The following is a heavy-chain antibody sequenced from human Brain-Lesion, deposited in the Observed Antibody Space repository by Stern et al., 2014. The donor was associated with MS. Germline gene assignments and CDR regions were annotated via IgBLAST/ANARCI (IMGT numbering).Heavy chain of an antibody. D-gene: IGHD2/OR15-2a*01. CDR3: AKDRQYLTYFFDH. CDR1: GFTFGSCA. CDR2: VSYDGSNK. J-gene: IGHJ5*02. V-gene: IGHV3-30*18. Sequence: VHLVESGGGVVQPGRRLRLSCVASGFTFGSCAMHWVRQAPGKGLEWVAGVSYDGSNKYYADSVKGRFTISRDNSQNTLYIQMSSLRPEDTAVYYCAKDRQYLTYFFDHWGQGSLVTVSS.